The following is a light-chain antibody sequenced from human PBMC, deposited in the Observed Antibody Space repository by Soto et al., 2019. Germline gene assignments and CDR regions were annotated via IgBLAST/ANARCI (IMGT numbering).Light chain of an antibody. Sequence: QSALTQPASVSGSPGQSITISCTGTSSDVGGYNYVSWYQQHPGKAPKLMIYEVSNRPSGVSNRFSGSKSGNTASLTISWLQADDEAYYYCTSYTSSSTRVFGGGTKLTVL. J-gene: IGLJ3*02. CDR1: SSDVGGYNY. CDR3: TSYTSSSTRV. V-gene: IGLV2-14*01. CDR2: EVS.